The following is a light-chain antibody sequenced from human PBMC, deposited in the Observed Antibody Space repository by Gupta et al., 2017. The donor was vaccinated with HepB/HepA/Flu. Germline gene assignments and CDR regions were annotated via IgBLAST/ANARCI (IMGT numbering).Light chain of an antibody. V-gene: IGLV2-14*03. CDR2: DVS. Sequence: QSSLTQPASLSASPAQSITISCTGTSSDVGGYNYVSWYQQHPGKAPKLMIYDVSKRPSGVSNRFSGSKSGNTASLTISGLQAEDEADYYCSSYTSSSTLVFGGGTKLTVL. CDR3: SSYTSSSTLV. CDR1: SSDVGGYNY. J-gene: IGLJ2*01.